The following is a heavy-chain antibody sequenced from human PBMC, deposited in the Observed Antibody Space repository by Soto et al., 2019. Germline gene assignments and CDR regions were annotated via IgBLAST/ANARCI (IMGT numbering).Heavy chain of an antibody. V-gene: IGHV1-46*01. Sequence: GASVKVSCKASGYTFTSYYMHWVRQAPGQGLEWMGIINPSGGSTSYAQKFQGRVTMTRDTSTSTVYMELSSLRSEDTAVYYCARYPAYYYDSSGYYPSYYFDYWGQGTLVTVST. CDR2: INPSGGST. CDR3: ARYPAYYYDSSGYYPSYYFDY. CDR1: GYTFTSYY. D-gene: IGHD3-22*01. J-gene: IGHJ4*02.